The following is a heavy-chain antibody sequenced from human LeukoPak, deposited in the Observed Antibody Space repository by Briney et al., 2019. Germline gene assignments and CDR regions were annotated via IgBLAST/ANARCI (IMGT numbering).Heavy chain of an antibody. V-gene: IGHV4-59*01. CDR2: IYYSVST. CDR1: GGSISSYY. Sequence: SETLSLTCTVSGGSISSYYWSWIRQPPGKGLEGSGYIYYSVSTNYNPSLKSRVTISVDTSKNQFSLKLSAVTAADTALHFCARLQIHRAFDIWGQGTMVTVSS. D-gene: IGHD5-18*01. CDR3: ARLQIHRAFDI. J-gene: IGHJ3*02.